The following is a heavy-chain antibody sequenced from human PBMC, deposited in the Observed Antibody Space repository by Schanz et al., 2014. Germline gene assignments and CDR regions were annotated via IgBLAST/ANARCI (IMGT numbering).Heavy chain of an antibody. CDR3: AKSYDTSGYSGFDY. CDR1: GFSFSDNG. CDR2: ISYHGSEK. J-gene: IGHJ4*02. Sequence: QAQLVESGGSVVQPGRSLRLSCAGSGFSFSDNGMHWVRQAPGLGLEWVAVISYHGSEKYYADSVKGRFTISRDNSKSGLYLQMTSLRAEDTAVSFCAKSYDTSGYSGFDYWGQGTLVTVSS. D-gene: IGHD3-22*01. V-gene: IGHV3-30*18.